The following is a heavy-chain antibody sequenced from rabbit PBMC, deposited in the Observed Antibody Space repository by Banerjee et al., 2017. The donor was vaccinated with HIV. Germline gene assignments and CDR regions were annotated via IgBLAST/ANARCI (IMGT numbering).Heavy chain of an antibody. J-gene: IGHJ4*01. CDR1: GFSFSSNYW. Sequence: QSLEESGGDLVKPGGSLTLTCTASGFSFSSNYWICWVRQAPGKGLEWIGCINTSSGNTVYASWAKGRFTISKTSSTTVTLQMTSLTAADTATYFCARCFSYASCTLDLWGPGTLVTVS. V-gene: IGHV1S40*01. CDR2: INTSSGNT. CDR3: ARCFSYASCTLDL. D-gene: IGHD1-1*01.